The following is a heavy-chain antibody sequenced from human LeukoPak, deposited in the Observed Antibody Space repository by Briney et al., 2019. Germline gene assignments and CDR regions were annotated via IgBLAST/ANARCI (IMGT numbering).Heavy chain of an antibody. V-gene: IGHV4-4*02. CDR3: ARAQEGCSRASCYLEP. D-gene: IGHD2-2*01. CDR1: GGSISSSNW. CDR2: IYHKWGT. J-gene: IGHJ5*02. Sequence: PSETLSLTCAVSGGSISSSNWWNWVRQTPEKGLEWIGEIYHKWGTNYNPSLKSRLTISVDKSKNQVSLRLSSVAAADTALYYCARAQEGCSRASCYLEPWGQGTLVTVSS.